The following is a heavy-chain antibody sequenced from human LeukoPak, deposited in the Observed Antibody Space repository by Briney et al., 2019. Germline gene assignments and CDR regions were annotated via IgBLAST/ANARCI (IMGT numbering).Heavy chain of an antibody. CDR1: GYTFTSYG. J-gene: IGHJ4*02. V-gene: IGHV1-18*01. CDR2: ISAYNGNT. D-gene: IGHD2-15*01. CDR3: ARDGPGYCSGGSCYSSFDY. Sequence: GASVKVSCKASGYTFTSYGISWVRQAPGQGLEWMGWISAYNGNTNYAQKLQGRVTMTTDTSTSTAYMELRSLRSDDTTVYYCARDGPGYCSGGSCYSSFDYWGQGTLVTVSS.